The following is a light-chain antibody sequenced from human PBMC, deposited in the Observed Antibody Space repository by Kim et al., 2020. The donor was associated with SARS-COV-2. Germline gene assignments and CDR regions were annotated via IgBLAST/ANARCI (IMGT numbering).Light chain of an antibody. V-gene: IGLV1-51*01. CDR1: GSNIGNNY. CDR2: DNN. Sequence: QSVLTQPPSVSAAPGQKVTISCSGSGSNIGNNYVSWYQQLPGTAPKLLIYDNNNRPSGIPDRFSGSKSGTSATLGITGLQTGDEADYYCGTWDNSLNTEVFGGGTKVTVL. J-gene: IGLJ2*01. CDR3: GTWDNSLNTEV.